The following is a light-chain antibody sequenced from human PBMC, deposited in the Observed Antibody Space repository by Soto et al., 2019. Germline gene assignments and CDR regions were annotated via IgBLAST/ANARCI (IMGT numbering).Light chain of an antibody. Sequence: EIVLTQSPGTLSLSPGERATLSCRARQSVSSSYLAWYQQNRGQAPRLLIYGASSRAPGIPYRFGGSGSGTDSTLTISRLEPEDFAVYYCQQYGSSRWTFGQGTKVEIK. CDR3: QQYGSSRWT. J-gene: IGKJ1*01. V-gene: IGKV3-20*01. CDR2: GAS. CDR1: QSVSSSY.